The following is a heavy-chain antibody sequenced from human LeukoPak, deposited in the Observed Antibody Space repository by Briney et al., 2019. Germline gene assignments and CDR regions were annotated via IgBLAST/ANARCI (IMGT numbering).Heavy chain of an antibody. CDR2: TYYSGST. J-gene: IGHJ6*03. D-gene: IGHD3-10*01. CDR3: ARTYYGSGSLYYYYYSMDV. CDR1: GGSIRSNY. V-gene: IGHV4-59*07. Sequence: SDTLSRTGTVSGGSIRSNYWSWIRQPPGKGLEWIGYTYYSGSTNYNPSLKSRVRISVDTSKNQFSLKLSSVTAADTAVYYCARTYYGSGSLYYYYYSMDVWGKGTTVTVSS.